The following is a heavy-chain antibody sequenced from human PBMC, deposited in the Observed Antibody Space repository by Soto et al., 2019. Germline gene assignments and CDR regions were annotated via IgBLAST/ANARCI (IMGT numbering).Heavy chain of an antibody. CDR3: ARDRLMITFGGVGDGRWFAFDI. CDR1: GGTFSSYA. V-gene: IGHV1-69*12. Sequence: QVQLVQSGAEVKKPGSSVKVSCKASGGTFSSYAISWVRQAPGQGLEWMGGIIPIFGTANYAQKFQGRVTITADESTSTAYMWRSSLRSEDTAVYYCARDRLMITFGGVGDGRWFAFDIWGQGTMVTVSS. D-gene: IGHD3-16*01. J-gene: IGHJ3*02. CDR2: IIPIFGTA.